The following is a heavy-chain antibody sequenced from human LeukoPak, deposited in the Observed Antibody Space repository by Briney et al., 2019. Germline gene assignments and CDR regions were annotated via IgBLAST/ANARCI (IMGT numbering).Heavy chain of an antibody. D-gene: IGHD3-22*01. J-gene: IGHJ4*02. CDR1: GYTFTSYY. CDR3: ARRPRGGYYPIDY. Sequence: ASVKVPCKASGYTFTSYYMHWVRQAPGQGLEWMGIINPSGGSTSYAQKFQGRVTMTRNTSTSTVYMELSSLRSEDTAVYYCARRPRGGYYPIDYWGQGTLVTVSS. V-gene: IGHV1-46*01. CDR2: INPSGGST.